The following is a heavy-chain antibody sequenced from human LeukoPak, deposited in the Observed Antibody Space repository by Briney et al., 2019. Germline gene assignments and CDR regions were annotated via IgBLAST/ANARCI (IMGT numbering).Heavy chain of an antibody. CDR1: GYTFTGYY. Sequence: ASVKVSCKASGYTFTGYYMHWVRQAPGQGLEWMGWINPNSGGTNYAQKFQGRVNMSRDTSISTAYVELSRVRSDDTAVYYCARAMVRGPNFDYWGQGTLVTVSS. CDR3: ARAMVRGPNFDY. J-gene: IGHJ4*02. CDR2: INPNSGGT. D-gene: IGHD3-10*01. V-gene: IGHV1-2*02.